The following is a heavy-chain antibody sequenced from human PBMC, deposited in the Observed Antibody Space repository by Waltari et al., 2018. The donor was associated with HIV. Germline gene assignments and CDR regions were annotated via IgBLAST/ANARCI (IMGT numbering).Heavy chain of an antibody. CDR3: ARMKRSYGSGQSRYFYFGMDV. CDR1: GFSVSYIY. J-gene: IGHJ6*02. Sequence: EVQLVESGGGLVQPGGSLRLSRAASGFSVSYIYMCWVRLVPGKWLQWVSVLYTDGRHQYMDSVKGRFTIFRDDSKNTLYLQMNSLRVDDTAIYYCARMKRSYGSGQSRYFYFGMDVWGQGTTVIISS. CDR2: LYTDGRH. V-gene: IGHV3-53*01. D-gene: IGHD3-10*01.